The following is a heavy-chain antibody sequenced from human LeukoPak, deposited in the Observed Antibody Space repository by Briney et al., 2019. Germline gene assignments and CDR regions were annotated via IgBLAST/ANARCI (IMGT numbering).Heavy chain of an antibody. J-gene: IGHJ5*02. Sequence: GGSLRLSCVVSGILFDHYAMHWVRQAPGKGLEWVAGINWDSGAKGHADSVKGRFTISRDNAKNSLYLEMNSLRAEDMALYYCARTGDNNWFDPWGQGTLVTVSS. CDR2: INWDSGAK. CDR1: GILFDHYA. V-gene: IGHV3-9*03. D-gene: IGHD7-27*01. CDR3: ARTGDNNWFDP.